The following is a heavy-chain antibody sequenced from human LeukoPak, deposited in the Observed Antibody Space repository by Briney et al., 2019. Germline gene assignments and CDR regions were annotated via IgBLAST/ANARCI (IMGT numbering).Heavy chain of an antibody. V-gene: IGHV3-48*03. D-gene: IGHD3/OR15-3a*01. CDR1: GFTFSHYE. CDR2: VSSSAGTI. CDR3: ARDNFWTA. Sequence: GGSLRLSCAASGFTFSHYEMNWVRQAPGKGLEWVSYVSSSAGTIYYAESVKGRFTISRDNARNSLYLQMNSLRAEDTAVYYCARDNFWTAWGQGTLVTVSS. J-gene: IGHJ4*02.